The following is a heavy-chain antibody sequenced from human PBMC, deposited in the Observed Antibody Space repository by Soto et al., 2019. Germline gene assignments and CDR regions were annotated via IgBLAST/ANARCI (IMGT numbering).Heavy chain of an antibody. Sequence: GGSLRLSCAASGFTFSSYAMSWVRQAPGKGLEWVSAISGSGGSTYYADSVKGRFTISRDNSKNTLYLQMNSLRAEDTAVYYCATAPYSYDSSGLGNEDYWGQGTLVTVSS. CDR1: GFTFSSYA. D-gene: IGHD3-22*01. CDR3: ATAPYSYDSSGLGNEDY. V-gene: IGHV3-23*01. J-gene: IGHJ4*02. CDR2: ISGSGGST.